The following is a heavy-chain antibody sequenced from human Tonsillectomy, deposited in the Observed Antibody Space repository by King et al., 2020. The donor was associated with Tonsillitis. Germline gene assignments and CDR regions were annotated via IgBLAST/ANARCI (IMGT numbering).Heavy chain of an antibody. Sequence: VQLVESGGGVVQPGRSLRLSCAASGFTFSSYGMHWVRQAPGKGLEWVAVIAYDGSNKYYADSVKGRFPISRDNSKNTLYLQMHSLRAEDTAVYYCARDPLGTWYFDLWGRGTLVTVSS. V-gene: IGHV3-30*19. CDR3: ARDPLGTWYFDL. CDR2: IAYDGSNK. J-gene: IGHJ2*01. D-gene: IGHD1-1*01. CDR1: GFTFSSYG.